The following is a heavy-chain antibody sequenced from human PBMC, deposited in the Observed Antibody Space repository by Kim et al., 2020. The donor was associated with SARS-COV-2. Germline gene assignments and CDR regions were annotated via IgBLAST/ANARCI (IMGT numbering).Heavy chain of an antibody. J-gene: IGHJ6*02. CDR1: GFTFSSYE. Sequence: GSLRLSCAASGFTFSSYEMNWVRQAPGKGLEWVSYISSSGSTIYYADSVKGRVTISRDNAKNSLYLQMHSLRAEDTAVYYCARDVDFDWVTYYHYGMDVWGQGTTVTASS. V-gene: IGHV3-48*03. D-gene: IGHD3-9*01. CDR2: ISSSGSTI. CDR3: ARDVDFDWVTYYHYGMDV.